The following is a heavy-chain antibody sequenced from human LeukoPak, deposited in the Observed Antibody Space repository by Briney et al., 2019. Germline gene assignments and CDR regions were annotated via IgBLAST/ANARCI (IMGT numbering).Heavy chain of an antibody. CDR2: IYYSGST. J-gene: IGHJ5*02. D-gene: IGHD6-13*01. CDR3: APTIAAAGTKNWFDP. V-gene: IGHV4-59*12. Sequence: SETLSLTCTVSGGSISSYYWSWIRQPPGKGLEWIGYIYYSGSTNYNPSLKSRVTISVDTSKNQFSLKLSSVTAADTAVYYCAPTIAAAGTKNWFDPWGQGTLVTVSS. CDR1: GGSISSYY.